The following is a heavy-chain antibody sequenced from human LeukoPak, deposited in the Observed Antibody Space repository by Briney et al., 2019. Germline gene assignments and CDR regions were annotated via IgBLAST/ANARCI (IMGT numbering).Heavy chain of an antibody. D-gene: IGHD3-10*01. CDR3: AREYYYGSGSAPFFDY. CDR2: IYNSGST. CDR1: GASISRHH. Sequence: SSETLSLTCTVSGASISRHHWSWIRQSPGKGLEWLGYIYNSGSTNHNPSLKSRVTISVDTSKNQFSLKLNSVTAGDTAVYYCAREYYYGSGSAPFFDYWGLGTLVTVSA. J-gene: IGHJ4*02. V-gene: IGHV4-59*11.